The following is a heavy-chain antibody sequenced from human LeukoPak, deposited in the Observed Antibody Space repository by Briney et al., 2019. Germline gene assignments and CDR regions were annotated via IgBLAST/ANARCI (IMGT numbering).Heavy chain of an antibody. CDR1: GFTFSNAW. D-gene: IGHD2-21*02. J-gene: IGHJ6*03. CDR2: IKSKTDGGTT. CDR3: TRLKYYYYYMDV. Sequence: GGSLRLSCAAPGFTFSNAWMSWVRQAPGKGLEWVGRIKSKTDGGTTDYAAPVKGRFTISRDDSKNTAHLQMNSLKTEDTAVYYCTRLKYYYYYMDVWGKGTTVTVSS. V-gene: IGHV3-15*01.